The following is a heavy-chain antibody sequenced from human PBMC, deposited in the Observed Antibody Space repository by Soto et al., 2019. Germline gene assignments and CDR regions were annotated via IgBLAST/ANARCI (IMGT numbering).Heavy chain of an antibody. V-gene: IGHV1-18*01. CDR2: ISAYNGNT. Sequence: ASVKVSCKASGYTFTSYGISWVRQTPGQGLEWMGWISAYNGNTNYAQKLQGRVTMTTDTSTSTAYMELRSLRSDDTAVYYCERDLHDQGFDYWGQGTLVTVSS. CDR1: GYTFTSYG. J-gene: IGHJ4*02. D-gene: IGHD1-1*01. CDR3: ERDLHDQGFDY.